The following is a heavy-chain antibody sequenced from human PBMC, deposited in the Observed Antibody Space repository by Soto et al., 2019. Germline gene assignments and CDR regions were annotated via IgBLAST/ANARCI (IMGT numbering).Heavy chain of an antibody. Sequence: PSETLSLTCAVYGGSFSGYYWSWIRQPPGKGLEWIGEINHSGSTNYNPSLKSRVTISVDTSKNQFSLKLSSVTAADTAVYYCASRRERYWRPFDYWGQGTLVTVSS. D-gene: IGHD2-8*02. J-gene: IGHJ4*02. V-gene: IGHV4-34*01. CDR1: GGSFSGYY. CDR2: INHSGST. CDR3: ASRRERYWRPFDY.